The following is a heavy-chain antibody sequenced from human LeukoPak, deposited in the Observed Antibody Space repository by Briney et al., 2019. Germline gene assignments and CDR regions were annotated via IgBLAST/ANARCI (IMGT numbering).Heavy chain of an antibody. CDR3: ARGLGGVQNYMDV. D-gene: IGHD3-16*01. V-gene: IGHV3-20*04. CDR2: ISWNGAGT. J-gene: IGHJ6*03. Sequence: GGSLRLSCAASGFTFGDFGMSWVRQGPGKGLEWVSGISWNGAGTGYADSVKGRFTISRDNGKNSLYLQMNSLRGEDTALYYCARGLGGVQNYMDVWGKGTTVTVSS. CDR1: GFTFGDFG.